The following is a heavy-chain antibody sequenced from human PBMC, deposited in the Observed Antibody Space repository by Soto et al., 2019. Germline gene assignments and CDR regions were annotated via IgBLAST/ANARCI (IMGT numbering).Heavy chain of an antibody. Sequence: GGSLRLSCAASGFTFDDYAMHWVRQAPGKGLEWVSGINWNSGGIAYADSVKGRFTISRDNAKNSLYLQMNSLRAEDTALYYCAKDRAGYPYYFDYWGQGTLVTVSS. J-gene: IGHJ4*02. D-gene: IGHD3-16*02. CDR1: GFTFDDYA. CDR2: INWNSGGI. V-gene: IGHV3-9*01. CDR3: AKDRAGYPYYFDY.